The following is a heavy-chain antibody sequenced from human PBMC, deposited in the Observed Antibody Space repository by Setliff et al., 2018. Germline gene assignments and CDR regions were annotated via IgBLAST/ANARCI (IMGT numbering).Heavy chain of an antibody. V-gene: IGHV1-69*10. CDR1: GGTFSSYA. Sequence: GASVKVSCKASGGTFSSYAISWVRQAPGQRLEWMGGIIPIPGIANYAQKFQGRVTITTDESTSTAYMGLSSLRSEDTAVYYCARDRAARPPNSYYYYMDVWGKGTTVTVSS. J-gene: IGHJ6*03. CDR3: ARDRAARPPNSYYYYMDV. CDR2: IIPIPGIA. D-gene: IGHD6-6*01.